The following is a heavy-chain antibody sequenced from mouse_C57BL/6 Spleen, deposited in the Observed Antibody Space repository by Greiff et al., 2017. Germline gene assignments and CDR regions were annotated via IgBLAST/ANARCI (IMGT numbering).Heavy chain of an antibody. D-gene: IGHD1-1*01. CDR1: GYTFTSYW. Sequence: VQLQQPGTELVKPGASVKLSCKASGYTFTSYWMHWVKQRPGQGLEWIGNINPSNGGTNYNEKFKSKATLTVDKSSSTAYMQLSSLTSEDSAVYYCARGENYYGSSPWYFDVWGTGTTVTVSS. CDR2: INPSNGGT. V-gene: IGHV1-53*01. CDR3: ARGENYYGSSPWYFDV. J-gene: IGHJ1*03.